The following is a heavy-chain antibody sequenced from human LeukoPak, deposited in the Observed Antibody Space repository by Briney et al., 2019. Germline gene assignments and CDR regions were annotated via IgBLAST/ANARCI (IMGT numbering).Heavy chain of an antibody. CDR3: ARAYHDAFDI. CDR2: ITSSSNNV. D-gene: IGHD2-2*01. V-gene: IGHV3-11*04. Sequence: GGSLRLSCAASGFTFRDYYMTWIRQAPGKGLEWISYITSSSNNVYYADSVKGRLTISRDNAKNSLHLQMSSLRAEDTAVYYCARAYHDAFDIWGQGTMVTVSS. J-gene: IGHJ3*02. CDR1: GFTFRDYY.